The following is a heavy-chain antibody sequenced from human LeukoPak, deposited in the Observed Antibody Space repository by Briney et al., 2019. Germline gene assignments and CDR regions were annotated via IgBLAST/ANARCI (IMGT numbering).Heavy chain of an antibody. CDR3: ARGTVSGQDYYYMDV. J-gene: IGHJ6*03. CDR1: GGSISSYY. D-gene: IGHD2-15*01. V-gene: IGHV4-4*07. CDR2: IYTSGST. Sequence: SETLSLTCTVSGGSISSYYWSWIRQPAGKGLEWIGRIYTSGSTNYNPSLKSRVTMSVDTSKNQFSLKLSSVTAADTAVYYCARGTVSGQDYYYMDVWGKGTTVTVSS.